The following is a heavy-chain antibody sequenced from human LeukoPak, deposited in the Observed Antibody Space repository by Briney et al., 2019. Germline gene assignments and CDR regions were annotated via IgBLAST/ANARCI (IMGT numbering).Heavy chain of an antibody. CDR1: GFTFSVYA. Sequence: GGSLRLSCAASGFTFSVYAMSWVRQAPGKGLEWVSTISGSGGTTYNADSVKGRLTISRDNSKNTLYLQMNSLRAEDTAVYYCAKAQGSGGSCYVVCGFDIWGQGTMVTVSS. CDR3: AKAQGSGGSCYVVCGFDI. CDR2: ISGSGGTT. V-gene: IGHV3-23*01. D-gene: IGHD2-15*01. J-gene: IGHJ3*02.